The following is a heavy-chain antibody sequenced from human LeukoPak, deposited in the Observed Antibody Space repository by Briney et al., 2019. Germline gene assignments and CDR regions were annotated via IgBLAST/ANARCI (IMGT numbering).Heavy chain of an antibody. D-gene: IGHD4-17*01. J-gene: IGHJ6*03. CDR2: INPNTAGT. V-gene: IGHV1-2*02. CDR1: GYTFTGYY. CDR3: ATSAGDYKAGYYYYLGV. Sequence: ASVTVSFKASGYTFTGYYFHWVGQAPGQGLEGMGWINPNTAGTNYAQKFLGRVTLTWDASISTAYMELNRLTSDDTAVYFCATSAGDYKAGYYYYLGVWGKGTSVTVSS.